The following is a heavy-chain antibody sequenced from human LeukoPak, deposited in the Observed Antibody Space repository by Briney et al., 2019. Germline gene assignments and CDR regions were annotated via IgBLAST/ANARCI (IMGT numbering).Heavy chain of an antibody. CDR1: GFTVSAYA. V-gene: IGHV3-23*01. CDR3: AARKVRGVWFYLDY. J-gene: IGHJ4*02. Sequence: PGVSLRLSCAASGFTVSAYAMAWVRQAPGKGLEWVSTIYDDNTYYADSVKGRFAISTDNSKNTLYLQMNSLRVEDTAVCFCAARKVRGVWFYLDYWGQGTLVTVSS. CDR2: IYDDNT. D-gene: IGHD3-10*01.